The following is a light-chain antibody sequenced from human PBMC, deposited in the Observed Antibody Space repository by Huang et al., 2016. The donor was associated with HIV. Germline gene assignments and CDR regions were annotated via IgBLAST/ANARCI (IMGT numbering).Light chain of an antibody. J-gene: IGKJ2*01. CDR3: QQYNSWPPYT. V-gene: IGKV3-15*01. CDR1: QSVSSN. CDR2: GAS. Sequence: EIVMTQSPVTLSVSPGERATLSCRASQSVSSNLAWYQQKPGQAPRLLIYGASSRATGIPGRFSGRGTGTEFTLTISGLQSEDSAVYYCQQYNSWPPYTFGQGTKLEIK.